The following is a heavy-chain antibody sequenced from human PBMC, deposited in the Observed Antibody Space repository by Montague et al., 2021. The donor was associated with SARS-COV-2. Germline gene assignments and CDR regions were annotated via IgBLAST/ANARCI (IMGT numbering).Heavy chain of an antibody. J-gene: IGHJ4*02. CDR3: ARGPTNNIGMVATRLDY. V-gene: IGHV4-39*07. CDR1: GGSISSSSYY. CDR2: INHSGST. D-gene: IGHD5-12*01. Sequence: SETLSLTCTVSGGSISSSSYYWGWIRQPPGKGLEWIGEINHSGSTNYNPSLKSRVTISVDTSNNQSSLKLTSVTAADTAVYYCARGPTNNIGMVATRLDYWGQGTLVTVSS.